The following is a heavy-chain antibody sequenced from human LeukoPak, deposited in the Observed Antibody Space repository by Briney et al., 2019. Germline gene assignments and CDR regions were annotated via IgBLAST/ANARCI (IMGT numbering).Heavy chain of an antibody. CDR1: GGSFSGYY. CDR2: INHSGST. Sequence: PLETLSLTCAVYGGSFSGYYWSWIRQPPGKGLEWIGEINHSGSTNYNPSLKSRVTISVDTSKNQFSLKLSSVTAADTAVYYCARREYYGSGSYYNMYAFDIWGQGTMVTVSS. J-gene: IGHJ3*02. V-gene: IGHV4-34*01. D-gene: IGHD3-10*01. CDR3: ARREYYGSGSYYNMYAFDI.